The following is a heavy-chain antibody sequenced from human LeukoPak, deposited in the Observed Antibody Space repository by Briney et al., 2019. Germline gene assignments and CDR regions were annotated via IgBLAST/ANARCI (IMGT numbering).Heavy chain of an antibody. CDR3: ARDKVTMGLDY. J-gene: IGHJ4*02. CDR1: GGSISSGGYY. Sequence: PSETLSPTCSVSGGSISSGGYYWSWIRQHPGKGLEWIGYIYYSGSTYYNPSLKSRVTISVDTSKNQFSLKLSSVTAADTAVYYCARDKVTMGLDYWGQGTLVTVSS. V-gene: IGHV4-31*03. D-gene: IGHD4/OR15-4a*01. CDR2: IYYSGST.